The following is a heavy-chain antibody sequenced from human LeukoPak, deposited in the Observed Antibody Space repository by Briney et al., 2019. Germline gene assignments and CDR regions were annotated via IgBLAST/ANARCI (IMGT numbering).Heavy chain of an antibody. CDR3: ARDGYSGNDGL. V-gene: IGHV4-38-2*02. CDR2: IYHSGST. D-gene: IGHD6-19*01. Sequence: SETLSLTCTVSGYSISSGNYWGWIRQPPGKGLEWIGYIYHSGSTKYNPSLKSRVTISVDTSKNQFSLKLSSVTAADTAVYYCARDGYSGNDGLWGQGTLVTVSS. CDR1: GYSISSGNY. J-gene: IGHJ4*02.